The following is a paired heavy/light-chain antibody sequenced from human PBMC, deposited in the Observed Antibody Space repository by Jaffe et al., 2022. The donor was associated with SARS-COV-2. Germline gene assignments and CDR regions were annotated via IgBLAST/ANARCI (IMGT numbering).Light chain of an antibody. J-gene: IGKJ4*01. CDR3: QQYDNLSLT. CDR1: QDIGNY. V-gene: IGKV1-33*01. Sequence: DIQMTQSPSSLSASVGDRVTIACQASQDIGNYLNWYQLRPGKAPKLLIYDASNLETGVPSRFSGSRSGTDFIFTISSLQPEDFATYYCQQYDNLSLTFGGGTKVEIK. CDR2: DAS.
Heavy chain of an antibody. D-gene: IGHD3-10*01. CDR3: AKGGDFGFGELYFGNLRDY. Sequence: EVQLLESGGDLIQPGGSLRLSCAASGFTFSRYAMTWVRQAPGKGLEWVSSINSGGTTTYYADSVKGRFTISRDNSKDTVYLQMNSLRVEDTAVYSCAKGGDFGFGELYFGNLRDYWGQETLVTVSS. J-gene: IGHJ4*02. CDR1: GFTFSRYA. CDR2: INSGGTTT. V-gene: IGHV3-23*01.